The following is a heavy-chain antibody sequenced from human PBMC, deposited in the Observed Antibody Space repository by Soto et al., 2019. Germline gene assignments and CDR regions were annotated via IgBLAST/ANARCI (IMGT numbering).Heavy chain of an antibody. CDR1: GFIVSSNY. CDR2: IYSGGSA. Sequence: PGGSLRLSCAASGFIVSSNYMSWVRQAPGKGLEWVSVIYSGGSANYADSVKGRFTISRDDSKNTLYLQMNSLRAEDTAVYYCVRDDYGLDVWGRGTAVTVSS. CDR3: VRDDYGLDV. J-gene: IGHJ6*02. V-gene: IGHV3-53*01.